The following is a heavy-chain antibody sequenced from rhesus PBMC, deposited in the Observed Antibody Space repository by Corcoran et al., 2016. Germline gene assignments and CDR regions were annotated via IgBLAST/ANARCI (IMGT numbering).Heavy chain of an antibody. Sequence: EVQLVESGAGLVQPGGFLRLAWAASGFACSNSWMSWGSQAPGKGREWVARFQRQAYGETTDYAASVICRFTISRDNSKTTLCLQMNSLKTEDTSVYYCTTDPAYFDYWGQGVLVTVSS. D-gene: IGHD6-25*01. CDR2: FQRQAYGETT. V-gene: IGHV3-30*02. J-gene: IGHJ4*01. CDR1: GFACSNSW. CDR3: TTDPAYFDY.